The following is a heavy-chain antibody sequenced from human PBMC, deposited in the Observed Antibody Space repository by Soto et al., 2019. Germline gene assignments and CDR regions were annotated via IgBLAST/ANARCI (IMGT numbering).Heavy chain of an antibody. CDR2: IYWDDDK. CDR3: AHSSSRWPLGY. J-gene: IGHJ4*02. Sequence: QITLKESGPTLVKPTQTLTLTCTFSGFSLSTSGVGVVWIRQPPRNALEWLALIYWDDDKRYSPSLKSRLTITKDTSKNQVVLTVSNMDPVDTASYSGAHSSSRWPLGYWGQGTLVTV. D-gene: IGHD4-17*01. CDR1: GFSLSTSGVG. V-gene: IGHV2-5*02.